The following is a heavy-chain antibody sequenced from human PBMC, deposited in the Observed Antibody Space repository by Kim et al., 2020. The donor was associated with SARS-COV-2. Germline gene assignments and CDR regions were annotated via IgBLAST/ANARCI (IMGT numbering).Heavy chain of an antibody. J-gene: IGHJ4*01. CDR2: IYKSGST. CDR1: GASISGSNDY. V-gene: IGHV4-39*01. Sequence: SETLSLTCTVSGASISGSNDYWGWIRLPPGKGLEWIGNIYKSGSTYYNPSLKSRVTMSVDTSKNQFSLMLTSVTATDTAVYFCARSPIFSATKGSFDYWG. D-gene: IGHD2-21*01. CDR3: ARSPIFSATKGSFDY.